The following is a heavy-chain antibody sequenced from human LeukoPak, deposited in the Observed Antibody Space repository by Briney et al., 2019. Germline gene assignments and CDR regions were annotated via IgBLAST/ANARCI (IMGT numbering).Heavy chain of an antibody. CDR2: INHSGST. Sequence: SETLSPTCAVYGGSFSGYYWSWIRQPPGKGLEWIGEINHSGSTNYNPSLKSRVTISVDTSKNQFSLKLSSVTAADTAVYYCARGRRRGYMDVWGKGTTVTVSS. J-gene: IGHJ6*03. CDR1: GGSFSGYY. CDR3: ARGRRRGYMDV. V-gene: IGHV4-34*01. D-gene: IGHD3-10*01.